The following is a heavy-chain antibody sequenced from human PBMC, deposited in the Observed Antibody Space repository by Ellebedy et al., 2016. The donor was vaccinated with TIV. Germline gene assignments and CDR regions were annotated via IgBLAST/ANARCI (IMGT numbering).Heavy chain of an antibody. J-gene: IGHJ4*02. CDR1: GYPFAAYG. D-gene: IGHD3-16*01. V-gene: IGHV1-18*04. CDR3: ARLRLATYYDTTASEPERVTTRVFDF. Sequence: ASVKVSXXSSGYPFAAYGISWVRQAPGQGLEWVRWISGHNGNTNYAQNLQDRVTMTIDTATTTAYMELRGLKSDDTAVYYCARLRLATYYDTTASEPERVTTRVFDFWGQGTLVTVSS. CDR2: ISGHNGNT.